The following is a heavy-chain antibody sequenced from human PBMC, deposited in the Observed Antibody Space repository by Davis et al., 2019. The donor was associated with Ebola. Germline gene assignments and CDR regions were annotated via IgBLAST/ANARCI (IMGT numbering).Heavy chain of an antibody. Sequence: SETLSLTCTVSGGSISSGDYYWSWIRQPPGKGLEWIGYIYYSGSTYYNPSLKSRVTISVDTSKNQFSLKLSSVTAADTAVYYCARDLGVLWFREDLGWFDPWGQGTLVTVSS. CDR2: IYYSGST. V-gene: IGHV4-30-4*01. D-gene: IGHD3-10*01. J-gene: IGHJ5*02. CDR1: GGSISSGDYY. CDR3: ARDLGVLWFREDLGWFDP.